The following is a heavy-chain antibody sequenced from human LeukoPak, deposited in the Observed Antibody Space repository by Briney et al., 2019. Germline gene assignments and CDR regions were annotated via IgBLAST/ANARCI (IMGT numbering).Heavy chain of an antibody. D-gene: IGHD2-15*01. CDR1: GYTFTDYG. CDR2: ISAYNGNT. CDR3: ARDCSSGTCYFFP. Sequence: GASVKVSCKASGYTFTDYGISWVRQAPGQGLEWMGWISAYNGNTNYAQKFQGRVTMTTATSTSTAYMELRSLRSDDTAVYYCARDCSSGTCYFFPCGQGTLVTVSS. V-gene: IGHV1-18*01. J-gene: IGHJ5*02.